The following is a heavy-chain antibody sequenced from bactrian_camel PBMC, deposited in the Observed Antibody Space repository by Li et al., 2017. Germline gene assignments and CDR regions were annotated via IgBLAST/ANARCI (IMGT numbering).Heavy chain of an antibody. CDR1: GYIDRNVC. CDR2: IDTSGSA. J-gene: IGHJ4*01. Sequence: HVQLVESGGGSVQAGGSLKLSCGEKSGYIDRNVCMAWFRKEREAVAAIDTSGSATYTYSVAGRFTISRDNAQNTLYLQMDNLKPEDSAMYYCAADTVNLQMARWYTYWGQGTQVTVS. CDR3: AADTVNLQMARWYTY. D-gene: IGHD6*01. V-gene: IGHV3S53*01.